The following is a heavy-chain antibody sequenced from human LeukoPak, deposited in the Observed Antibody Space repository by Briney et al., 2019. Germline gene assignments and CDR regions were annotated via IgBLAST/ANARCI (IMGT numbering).Heavy chain of an antibody. CDR1: GYSFTDYY. V-gene: IGHV1-2*02. J-gene: IGHJ5*02. D-gene: IGHD3-10*01. CDR3: ARGDYYGSGKVVAA. Sequence: GASVTVSFTASGYSFTDYYMNWVRLAPGQGLEWMGWINPNSGGTNYSQKFQDRVTMTRDTSISTAYMELSLLRSDDTAVYYCARGDYYGSGKVVAAWGQGTLVTVSS. CDR2: INPNSGGT.